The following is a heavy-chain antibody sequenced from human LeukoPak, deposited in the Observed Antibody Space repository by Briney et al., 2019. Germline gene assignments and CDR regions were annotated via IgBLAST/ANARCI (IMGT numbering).Heavy chain of an antibody. J-gene: IGHJ4*02. CDR2: ISGSGGST. CDR3: AKDFDSSGYGGGFDY. D-gene: IGHD3-22*01. Sequence: GGSLRLSCAASGFTFSSYAMSWVRQAPGKGLEWVSAISGSGGSTYYADSVKGRFTISRDNSKNTLYLQMNSLRAEDTAVYYCAKDFDSSGYGGGFDYWGQGTLVTVSS. V-gene: IGHV3-23*01. CDR1: GFTFSSYA.